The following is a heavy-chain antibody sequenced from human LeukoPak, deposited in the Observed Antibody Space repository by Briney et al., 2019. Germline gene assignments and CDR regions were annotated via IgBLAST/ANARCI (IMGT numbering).Heavy chain of an antibody. Sequence: SETLSLTCTVSGGSISSGDYYWSWIRQPPGKGLEWIGYIYYSGSTYYNPSLKSRVTISVDKSKNQFSLKLSSVTAADTAVYYCARDRGDYDSSGYYFDYWGQGTLVTVSS. J-gene: IGHJ4*02. CDR3: ARDRGDYDSSGYYFDY. CDR1: GGSISSGDYY. D-gene: IGHD3-22*01. V-gene: IGHV4-30-4*01. CDR2: IYYSGST.